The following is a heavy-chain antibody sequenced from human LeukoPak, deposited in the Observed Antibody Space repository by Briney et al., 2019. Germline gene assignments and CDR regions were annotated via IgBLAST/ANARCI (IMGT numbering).Heavy chain of an antibody. J-gene: IGHJ6*02. CDR2: IIPIFGTA. D-gene: IGHD6-19*01. CDR3: ALPGGAVAGVGYYGMDV. Sequence: ASVKVSCKASGGTFSSYAISWVRQAPGQGLKWMGGIIPIFGTANYAQKFQGRVTITADESTSTAYMELSSLRSEDTAVYYCALPGGAVAGVGYYGMDVWGQGTTVTVSS. V-gene: IGHV1-69*13. CDR1: GGTFSSYA.